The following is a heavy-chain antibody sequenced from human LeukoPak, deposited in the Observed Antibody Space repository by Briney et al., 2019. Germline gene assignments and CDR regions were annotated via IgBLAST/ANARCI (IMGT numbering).Heavy chain of an antibody. Sequence: GGSLRLSCAASGFNFDDYVMSWVRQAPGKGLEWVSGINWNGGSRGYADSVKGRFTISRDNAKNSLYLQMNSLRSEDTAVYYCAKDLDVVVVTSTGVDYWGQGTLVTVSS. V-gene: IGHV3-20*04. D-gene: IGHD2-15*01. CDR3: AKDLDVVVVTSTGVDY. CDR2: INWNGGSR. J-gene: IGHJ4*02. CDR1: GFNFDDYV.